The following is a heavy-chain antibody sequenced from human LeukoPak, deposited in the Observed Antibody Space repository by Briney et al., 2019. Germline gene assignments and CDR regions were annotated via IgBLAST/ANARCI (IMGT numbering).Heavy chain of an antibody. CDR2: ISSGSSSV. J-gene: IGHJ4*02. CDR1: GFIFSSYP. Sequence: GGSLRLSCAASGFIFSSYPIHWVRQAPGKGLEWVSSISSGSSSVFYAESVRGRFTISRDSAKTSVFLQMDSLRADDSALYFCARSQRLGHCVNGVCVYPYYFDFWGQGALVTVSS. CDR3: ARSQRLGHCVNGVCVYPYYFDF. D-gene: IGHD2-8*01. V-gene: IGHV3-21*06.